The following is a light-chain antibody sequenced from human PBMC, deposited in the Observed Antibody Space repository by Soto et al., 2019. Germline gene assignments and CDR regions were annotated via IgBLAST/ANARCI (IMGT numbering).Light chain of an antibody. CDR1: QYVGTR. CDR2: DAS. CDR3: QQRSNWPPIT. V-gene: IGKV3-11*01. J-gene: IGKJ5*01. Sequence: ISMTQSPTTLSSSPGAPATLSCGGSQYVGTRLAWYQHKPGQAPRLLIYDASNRATGIPASFSGSGSATDFTLTISSLQPQDFAVYYCQQRSNWPPITFGQGTRLEIK.